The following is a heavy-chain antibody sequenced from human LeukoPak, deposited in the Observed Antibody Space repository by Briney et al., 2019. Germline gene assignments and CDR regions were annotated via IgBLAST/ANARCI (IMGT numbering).Heavy chain of an antibody. Sequence: GGSLRLSCAASGFTFSDYYMSWIRQAREKGLEWVSYISSSSKYTNYADSVKGRFTISRDNAKNSLYLQMNSLTAEDTAVYYCARQGNNWFDPWGQGTLVTVSS. V-gene: IGHV3-11*06. CDR3: ARQGNNWFDP. CDR2: ISSSSKYT. J-gene: IGHJ5*02. CDR1: GFTFSDYY.